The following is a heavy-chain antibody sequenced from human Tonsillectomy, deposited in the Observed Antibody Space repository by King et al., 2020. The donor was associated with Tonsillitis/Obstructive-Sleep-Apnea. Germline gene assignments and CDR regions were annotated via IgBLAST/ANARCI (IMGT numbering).Heavy chain of an antibody. D-gene: IGHD6-19*01. Sequence: QLQESGPGLVKPSETLSLTCTVSGGSISSYYWSWIRRPAGRGLEWIGRIYTSGNTNYNPSLKSRVTMSVDTSKNTFSLKLSSVSAADTAVYYCARDSSGKLDTFDIWGQGTMVTVSS. CDR1: GGSISSYY. CDR3: ARDSSGKLDTFDI. J-gene: IGHJ3*02. V-gene: IGHV4-4*07. CDR2: IYTSGNT.